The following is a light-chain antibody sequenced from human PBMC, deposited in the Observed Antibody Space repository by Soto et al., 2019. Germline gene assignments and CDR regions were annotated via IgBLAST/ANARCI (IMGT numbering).Light chain of an antibody. V-gene: IGLV4-69*01. CDR3: QTWGTATVV. CDR2: LKDDGSH. J-gene: IGLJ2*01. Sequence: QLVLTQSPSASASLGASVRLTCTLSRGHSTNAIAWYQLQPEKGPRYLMNLKDDGSHITGDGIPDRFSGSSSGAERYLTISSLQSEDEADYYCQTWGTATVVFGGGTKVTVL. CDR1: RGHSTNA.